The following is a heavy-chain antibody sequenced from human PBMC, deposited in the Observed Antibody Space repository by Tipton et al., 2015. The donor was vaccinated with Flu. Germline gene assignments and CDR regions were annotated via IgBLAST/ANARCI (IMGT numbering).Heavy chain of an antibody. D-gene: IGHD1/OR15-1a*01. J-gene: IGHJ6*02. Sequence: GSLRLSCVASGFTFSSYDMHWVRQATGKGLEWVSAINTGGNTFYPDSVKGRFTISRENAKNSLYLQLNSLRARDTAVYYCARAGNNYYGMDVWGQGTTVTVPS. CDR2: INTGGNT. CDR1: GFTFSSYD. V-gene: IGHV3-13*01. CDR3: ARAGNNYYGMDV.